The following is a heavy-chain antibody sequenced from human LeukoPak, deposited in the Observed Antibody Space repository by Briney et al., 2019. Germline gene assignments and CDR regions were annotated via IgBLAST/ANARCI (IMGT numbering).Heavy chain of an antibody. D-gene: IGHD3-22*01. CDR2: ISYDGSNK. CDR3: ERDRPGSSGYPDY. CDR1: GFTFSSYA. Sequence: GGSLRLSCAASGFTFSSYAMHWVRQAPGKGLEWVAVISYDGSNKYYADSVKGRFTISRDNSKNTLYLQMNSLRAEDTAVYYCERDRPGSSGYPDYWGQGTLVTVSS. J-gene: IGHJ4*02. V-gene: IGHV3-30*04.